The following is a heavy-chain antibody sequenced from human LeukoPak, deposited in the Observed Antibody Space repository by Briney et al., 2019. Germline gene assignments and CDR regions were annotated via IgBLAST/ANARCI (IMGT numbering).Heavy chain of an antibody. D-gene: IGHD3-10*01. V-gene: IGHV3-53*01. Sequence: GGSLRLSCAASGFIVSSNYMSWVRQAPGKGLEWVSVIYSGGGTYYADSVKGRFTISRDNSRNTLYLQMNSLRAEDTAVYYCARGLGRELDGASDIWGQGTMVTVSS. CDR3: ARGLGRELDGASDI. CDR2: IYSGGGT. J-gene: IGHJ3*02. CDR1: GFIVSSNY.